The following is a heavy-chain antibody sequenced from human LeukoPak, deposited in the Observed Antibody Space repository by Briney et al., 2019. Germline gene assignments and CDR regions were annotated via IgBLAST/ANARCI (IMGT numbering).Heavy chain of an antibody. D-gene: IGHD3-10*01. Sequence: GGSLRLSCAASGFTVSSNFMSWVRQAPGKGLEWVSVIYSNGRTTYADSVKGRFIISRDNSKNTLNLQMNSLRDEDTAVYYCARENVRGVISPYFDYWGQGILVTVSS. J-gene: IGHJ4*02. CDR3: ARENVRGVISPYFDY. CDR2: IYSNGRT. CDR1: GFTVSSNF. V-gene: IGHV3-66*01.